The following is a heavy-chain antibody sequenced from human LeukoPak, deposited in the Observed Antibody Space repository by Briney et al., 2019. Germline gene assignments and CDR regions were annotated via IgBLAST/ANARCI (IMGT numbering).Heavy chain of an antibody. Sequence: GGSLRLSCAASGFTFSTYVMTWVRQAPGKGLEWVSAISGSGGSTYYADSVKGRFTISRDNSKNTLYLQMNSLRAEDTAVYYCAKSAYYDFWSGYPNFDYWGQGTLVTVSS. CDR1: GFTFSTYV. CDR2: ISGSGGST. D-gene: IGHD3-3*01. CDR3: AKSAYYDFWSGYPNFDY. V-gene: IGHV3-23*01. J-gene: IGHJ4*02.